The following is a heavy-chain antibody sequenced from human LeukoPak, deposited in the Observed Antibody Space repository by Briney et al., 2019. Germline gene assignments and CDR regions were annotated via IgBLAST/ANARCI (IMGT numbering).Heavy chain of an antibody. CDR2: ISAYNGNT. D-gene: IGHD2-2*01. CDR1: GFTFTSFG. V-gene: IGHV1-18*01. J-gene: IGHJ5*02. CDR3: ARAPYCSSTSCYDNWFDP. Sequence: ASVKVSCKASGFTFTSFGFSWVRQAPGQGLEWMGWISAYNGNTNYAQSLQGRVTMTTDTSTSTAYMELRSLRSDDTAVYYCARAPYCSSTSCYDNWFDPWGQGTLVTVSS.